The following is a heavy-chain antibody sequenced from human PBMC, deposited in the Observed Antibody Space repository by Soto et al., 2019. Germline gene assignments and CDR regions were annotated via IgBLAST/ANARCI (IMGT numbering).Heavy chain of an antibody. Sequence: ASVKVSCKASGYTFTSYGISWVRQAPGQGLEWMGWISVYNGNTDYAQKFQGRVTMTTDTSTSTAYMELRSLRSDDTAVYYCATSYDSGFDPWGQGTLDIVSS. CDR3: ATSYDSGFDP. CDR2: ISVYNGNT. V-gene: IGHV1-18*04. J-gene: IGHJ5*02. CDR1: GYTFTSYG. D-gene: IGHD5-12*01.